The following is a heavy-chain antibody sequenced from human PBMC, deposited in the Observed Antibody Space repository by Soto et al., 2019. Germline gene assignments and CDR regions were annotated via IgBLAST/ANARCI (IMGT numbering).Heavy chain of an antibody. CDR2: IYYSGST. J-gene: IGHJ4*02. D-gene: IGHD3-9*01. Sequence: SETLSLTCTVSGGSISSSSYYWGWIRQPPGKGLEWIGSIYYSGSTYYNPSLKSRVTISVDTSKNQFSLKLSSVTAADTAVYYCAGPYDILTGLDHCGQGTLVTVS. CDR1: GGSISSSSYY. CDR3: AGPYDILTGLDH. V-gene: IGHV4-39*01.